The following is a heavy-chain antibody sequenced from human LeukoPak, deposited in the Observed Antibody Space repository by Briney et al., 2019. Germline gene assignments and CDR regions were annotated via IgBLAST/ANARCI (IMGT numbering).Heavy chain of an antibody. CDR3: AREFYGDYALDH. CDR1: GFTFSIYS. Sequence: PGGSLRLSCAASGFTFSIYSMNWVRQAPGKGLEWVSAISSSLSYIYYADSVKGRFTISRDNAKNSLYLQMNSLRAEDTAVYYCAREFYGDYALDHWGQGTLVTVSS. V-gene: IGHV3-21*01. D-gene: IGHD4-17*01. CDR2: ISSSLSYI. J-gene: IGHJ4*02.